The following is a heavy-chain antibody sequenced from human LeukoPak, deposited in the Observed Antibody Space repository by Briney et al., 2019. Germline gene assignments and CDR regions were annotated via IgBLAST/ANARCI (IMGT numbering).Heavy chain of an antibody. CDR1: GGTFSSYA. CDR2: IIPIFGTA. V-gene: IGHV1-69*13. J-gene: IGHJ2*01. D-gene: IGHD2-2*01. Sequence: SVKVSCKAPGGTFSSYAISWVRQAPGQGLEWMGGIIPIFGTANYAQKFQGRVTITADESTSTAYMELSSLRSEDTAVYYCARDPAHSSPAATITDWYFDLWGRGTLVTVSS. CDR3: ARDPAHSSPAATITDWYFDL.